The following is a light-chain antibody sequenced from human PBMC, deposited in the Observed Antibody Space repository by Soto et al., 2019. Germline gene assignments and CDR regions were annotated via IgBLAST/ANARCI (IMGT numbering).Light chain of an antibody. CDR2: AAS. Sequence: DIQMTQSPSSLSASVGDRVTITCRASESISRHLNWYQQKPGKAPNLLIYAASTLQNGVQSRFSGSGSGTDFTLTISSLQPEDFATYYCQQSYSTLSISFGQGTRLEIK. CDR1: ESISRH. J-gene: IGKJ5*01. CDR3: QQSYSTLSIS. V-gene: IGKV1-39*01.